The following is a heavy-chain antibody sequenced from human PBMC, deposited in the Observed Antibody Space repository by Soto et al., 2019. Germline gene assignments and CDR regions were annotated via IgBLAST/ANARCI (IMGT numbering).Heavy chain of an antibody. CDR3: ARYRSLDP. J-gene: IGHJ5*02. CDR2: IKEDGSEK. CDR1: GFTLRNYW. V-gene: IGHV3-7*03. Sequence: ESGGGLAKRGGPRGPSFAASGFTLRNYWWSWVRQAPGMGLQWVASIKEDGSEKYYVDPVKGRFTISRENAKNSLYLQMNSLRAEDTAVYYCARYRSLDPWGQGILVTVSS. D-gene: IGHD3-16*02.